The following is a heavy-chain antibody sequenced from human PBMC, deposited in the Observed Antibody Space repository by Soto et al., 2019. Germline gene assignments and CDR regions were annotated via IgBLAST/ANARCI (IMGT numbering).Heavy chain of an antibody. Sequence: PSETLSLTCAVSGGSISSSNWWRWVRQPPGKGLEWIGEIYHSGSTNYNPSLKSRVTISVDKSKNQFSLKLRSVTAADTAVYYCASEVVVISHYGMDVWRQGTTVTVSS. V-gene: IGHV4-4*02. J-gene: IGHJ6*02. D-gene: IGHD3-22*01. CDR2: IYHSGST. CDR1: GGSISSSNW. CDR3: ASEVVVISHYGMDV.